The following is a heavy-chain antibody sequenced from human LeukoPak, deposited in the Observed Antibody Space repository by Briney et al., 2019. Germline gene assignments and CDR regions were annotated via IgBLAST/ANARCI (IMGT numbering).Heavy chain of an antibody. CDR2: IYYSGST. CDR1: GGSISSYY. Sequence: SETLSLTCTVSGGSISSYYWSWIRQPPGKGLEWIGCIYYSGSTNYNPSLKSRVTISVDTSKNQFSLKLSSVTAADTAVYYCARSPSMVRGVIYWFDPWGQGTLVTVSS. V-gene: IGHV4-59*01. D-gene: IGHD3-10*01. CDR3: ARSPSMVRGVIYWFDP. J-gene: IGHJ5*02.